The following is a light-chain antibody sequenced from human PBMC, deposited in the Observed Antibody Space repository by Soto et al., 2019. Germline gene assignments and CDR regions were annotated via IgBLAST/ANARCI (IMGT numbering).Light chain of an antibody. CDR3: QQYGSAPFT. J-gene: IGKJ3*01. Sequence: ENVLTQSPGTLSLSPGEEATLSCRASQSVNNNYLAWYQQIPGQPPRLLIYGASSRATGIPDRISGSGSGTDFTLTISRLEPEDFEVYYCQQYGSAPFTFGPGTKVDI. CDR1: QSVNNNY. V-gene: IGKV3-20*01. CDR2: GAS.